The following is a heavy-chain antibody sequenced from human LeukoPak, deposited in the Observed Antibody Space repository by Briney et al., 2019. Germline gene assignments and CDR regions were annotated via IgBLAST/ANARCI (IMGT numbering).Heavy chain of an antibody. Sequence: GGSLRLSCAASGFSFSPYWMSWVRQGPGKGLDWVARINPDGSGTSYVDSVKGRFTISRDSAQNSLYLQMNSLSAEDTAVYYCARLFGGVTTFDYWGQGTLVTVSS. D-gene: IGHD4-17*01. CDR2: INPDGSGT. J-gene: IGHJ4*02. CDR3: ARLFGGVTTFDY. CDR1: GFSFSPYW. V-gene: IGHV3-7*01.